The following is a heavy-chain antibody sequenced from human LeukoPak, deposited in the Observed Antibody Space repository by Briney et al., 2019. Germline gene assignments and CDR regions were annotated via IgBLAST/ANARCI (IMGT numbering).Heavy chain of an antibody. Sequence: PSETLSLTCAVYGGSFSGYYWSWIRQPPGKGLEWIGEINHSGSTNYNPSLKSRVTMSVDTSKNQFSLKLSSVTAADTAVYYCAHYNPESYFDYWGQGTLVTVSS. CDR1: GGSFSGYY. V-gene: IGHV4-34*01. D-gene: IGHD5-24*01. CDR3: AHYNPESYFDY. CDR2: INHSGST. J-gene: IGHJ4*02.